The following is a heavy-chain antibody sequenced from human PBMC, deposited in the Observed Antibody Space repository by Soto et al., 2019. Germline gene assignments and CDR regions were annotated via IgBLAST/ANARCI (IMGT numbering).Heavy chain of an antibody. J-gene: IGHJ4*02. V-gene: IGHV1-8*01. D-gene: IGHD1-26*01. Sequence: QVQLLQSGAEVKKPGASVKISCKASGYNFNNYEINWVRQAPAQGLEWMGWMKGYSGNPLYAQNFQGRLTLTRDTATNSAYLELTSLAYYDTAIYFCARRRGESYYGLDYWGQGTLVTVSS. CDR3: ARRRGESYYGLDY. CDR2: MKGYSGNP. CDR1: GYNFNNYE.